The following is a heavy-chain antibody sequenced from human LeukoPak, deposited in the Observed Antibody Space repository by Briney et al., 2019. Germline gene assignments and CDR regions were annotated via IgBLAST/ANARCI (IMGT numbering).Heavy chain of an antibody. D-gene: IGHD3-10*01. J-gene: IGHJ4*02. CDR3: ARGVGFEYYYFDY. CDR2: IYPGDSDT. CDR1: GYSFTSYW. V-gene: IGHV5-51*01. Sequence: GESLKISCQGSGYSFTSYWIGWVRQLPGKGLEWMGIIYPGDSDTRYSPSFQGQVTISADKSISTAYLQWSSLKASDTAMYYCARGVGFEYYYFDYWGQGTLVTVSS.